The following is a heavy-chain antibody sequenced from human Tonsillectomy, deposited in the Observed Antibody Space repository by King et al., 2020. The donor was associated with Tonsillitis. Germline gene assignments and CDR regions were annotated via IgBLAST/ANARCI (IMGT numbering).Heavy chain of an antibody. CDR3: ARDGEGAVSSLGHFDY. D-gene: IGHD3-10*01. V-gene: IGHV1-69*09. J-gene: IGHJ4*02. Sequence: QLVQSGAEVKTPGSSVKVSCKNSGGTFNNYAISWVRQAPGQGLEWMGRFIPLLDIANSAQKFQGRVPITADKSTTTVYMELSSLTYEDTAFYYCARDGEGAVSSLGHFDYWGQGTLVTVSS. CDR1: GGTFNNYA. CDR2: FIPLLDIA.